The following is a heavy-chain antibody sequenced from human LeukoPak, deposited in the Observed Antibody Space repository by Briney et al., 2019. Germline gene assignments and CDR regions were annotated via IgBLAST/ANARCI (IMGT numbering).Heavy chain of an antibody. Sequence: SETLSLTCTVSGYSISSGYYWGWIRQPPGQGLEWIGSIYHSGSTYYNPSLKSRVTMSVDTSKNQFSLKLSSVTAADTAVYYCARKAAAGIYYFDYWGQGTLVTVSS. CDR1: GYSISSGYY. CDR3: ARKAAAGIYYFDY. D-gene: IGHD6-13*01. CDR2: IYHSGST. J-gene: IGHJ4*02. V-gene: IGHV4-38-2*02.